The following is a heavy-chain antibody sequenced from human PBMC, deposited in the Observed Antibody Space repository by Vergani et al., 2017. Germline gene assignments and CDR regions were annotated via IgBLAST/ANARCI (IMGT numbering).Heavy chain of an antibody. CDR1: GYSFTNYW. CDR3: ARLYGRDSSGSKYFDY. D-gene: IGHD3-22*01. J-gene: IGHJ4*02. Sequence: EVQLVQSGAEVKKPGESLKISCQISGYSFTNYWIGWVRQMPGKGLEWMVIIHPADSDTRYSPSFQGQVTISVDKSISTAYLQRSGLRASDSAMYYCARLYGRDSSGSKYFDYWGQGTLVTVSS. CDR2: IHPADSDT. V-gene: IGHV5-51*01.